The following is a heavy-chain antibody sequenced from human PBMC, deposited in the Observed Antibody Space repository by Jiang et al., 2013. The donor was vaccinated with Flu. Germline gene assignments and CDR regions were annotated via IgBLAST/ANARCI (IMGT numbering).Heavy chain of an antibody. CDR2: ISSSSSYT. V-gene: IGHV3-11*03. J-gene: IGHJ6*04. CDR3: ASFMITLGYYYYYGMDV. CDR1: GFTFSDYY. D-gene: IGHD3-16*01. Sequence: VQLLESGGGLVKPGGSLRLSCAASGFTFSDYYMSWIRQAPGKGLEWVSYISSSSSYTNYADSVKGRFTISRDNAKNSLYLQMNSLRAEDTAVYYCASFMITLGYYYYYGMDVWGKGTTVTVSS.